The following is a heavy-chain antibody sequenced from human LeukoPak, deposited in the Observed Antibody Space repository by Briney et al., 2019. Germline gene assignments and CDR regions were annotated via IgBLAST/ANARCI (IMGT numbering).Heavy chain of an antibody. D-gene: IGHD1-1*01. Sequence: ASVKVSCKASGGTFSSYAISWVRQAPGQGLEWMGWINANNGDTHFAQTFQGRVTMTRDTSINTAYMELSGLRSGDTAVYYCARQQLVGGFDPWGQGTLVTVSS. CDR1: GGTFSSYA. V-gene: IGHV1-2*02. CDR3: ARQQLVGGFDP. CDR2: INANNGDT. J-gene: IGHJ5*02.